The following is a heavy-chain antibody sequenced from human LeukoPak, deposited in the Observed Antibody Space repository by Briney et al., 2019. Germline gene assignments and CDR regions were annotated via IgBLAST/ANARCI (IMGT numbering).Heavy chain of an antibody. J-gene: IGHJ5*02. CDR2: IYTSGST. D-gene: IGHD3-10*01. V-gene: IGHV4-4*07. CDR3: ARSPGRGSGSYSNWFDP. Sequence: SETLSLTCTVSGGSISSYYWSWIQQPAGKELEWIGRIYTSGSTNYNPSLKSRVTMSVDTSKNQFSLKLSSVTAADTAVYYCARSPGRGSGSYSNWFDPWGQGTLVTVSS. CDR1: GGSISSYY.